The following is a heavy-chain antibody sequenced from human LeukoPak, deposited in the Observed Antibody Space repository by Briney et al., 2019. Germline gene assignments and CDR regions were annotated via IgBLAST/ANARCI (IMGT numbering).Heavy chain of an antibody. Sequence: GGSLRLSCAASGFTFSNYWMSWVRQAPGKGLEWVINIKPDGGEIYSVDSVKGRFTISRDNAKNSLYLQMNSLRVDDTAVYYCARDLNGPPFYWGQGTLVTVSS. V-gene: IGHV3-7*01. D-gene: IGHD2-8*01. CDR1: GFTFSNYW. CDR2: IKPDGGEI. J-gene: IGHJ4*02. CDR3: ARDLNGPPFY.